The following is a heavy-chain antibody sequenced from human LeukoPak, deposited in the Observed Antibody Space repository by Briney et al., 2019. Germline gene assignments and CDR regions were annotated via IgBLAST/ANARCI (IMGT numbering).Heavy chain of an antibody. J-gene: IGHJ4*02. D-gene: IGHD3-22*01. Sequence: GGSLRLSCAASGFTFSSYAMSWVRQAPGKGLEWVSAISGSGGSTYYADSVKGRFTISGDNSKNTLYLQMNSLRAEDTAVYYCAKDPPPGRGYYTFPYYFDYWGQGTLVTVSS. V-gene: IGHV3-23*01. CDR2: ISGSGGST. CDR3: AKDPPPGRGYYTFPYYFDY. CDR1: GFTFSSYA.